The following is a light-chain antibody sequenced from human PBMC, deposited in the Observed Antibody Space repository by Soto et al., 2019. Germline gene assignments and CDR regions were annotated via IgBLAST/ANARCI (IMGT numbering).Light chain of an antibody. CDR2: YDK. CDR1: SSNIGNNA. CDR3: AAWDDSLNGPV. Sequence: QSVLTQPPSVSEAPRQRVTISCSGSSSNIGNNAVNWYQQLPGKAPKLLIYYDKLLPSGVSARFSGSKSGTSASLAISGLQSEDEADYYCAAWDDSLNGPVFGGGTKLTVL. J-gene: IGLJ3*02. V-gene: IGLV1-36*01.